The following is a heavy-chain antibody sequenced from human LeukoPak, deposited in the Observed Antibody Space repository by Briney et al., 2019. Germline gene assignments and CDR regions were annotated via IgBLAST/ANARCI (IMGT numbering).Heavy chain of an antibody. CDR2: ISYDGSNK. CDR1: GFTFSSYG. Sequence: PGRSLRLSCAASGFTFSSYGMHWVRQAPGKGLEWVAVISYDGSNKYYADSVKGRFTIYRDNSKNTLYLQMNSLRAEDTAVYYCAKDRGEYWGQGTLVTVSS. J-gene: IGHJ4*02. V-gene: IGHV3-30*18. CDR3: AKDRGEY. D-gene: IGHD3-10*01.